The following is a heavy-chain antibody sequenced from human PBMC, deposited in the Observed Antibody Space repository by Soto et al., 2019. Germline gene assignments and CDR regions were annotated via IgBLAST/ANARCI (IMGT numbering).Heavy chain of an antibody. D-gene: IGHD1-1*01. Sequence: EVQLVESGGGLVQPGGSLRLSCAASGFTFSSYWMYWVRQVPGTGLVWVSRINSDGSGTKYADSVKGRFTISRDNAKNTLYVQMSSLRAEDTAVYYSATGFLESGLDVWGQGTTVTVSS. CDR2: INSDGSGT. J-gene: IGHJ6*02. CDR1: GFTFSSYW. V-gene: IGHV3-74*03. CDR3: ATGFLESGLDV.